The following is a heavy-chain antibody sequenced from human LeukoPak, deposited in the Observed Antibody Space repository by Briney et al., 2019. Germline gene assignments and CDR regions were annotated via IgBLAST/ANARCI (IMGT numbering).Heavy chain of an antibody. V-gene: IGHV1-69*05. Sequence: SVKVSCKASGGTFSSYAISWVRQAPGQGLEWMGGIIPIFGTANYAQKFQGRVTITTDESTSTAYMELSSLRSEDTAVYYCAWEWSRSHDAFDIWGQGTMVTVSS. CDR3: AWEWSRSHDAFDI. CDR2: IIPIFGTA. J-gene: IGHJ3*02. D-gene: IGHD3-3*01. CDR1: GGTFSSYA.